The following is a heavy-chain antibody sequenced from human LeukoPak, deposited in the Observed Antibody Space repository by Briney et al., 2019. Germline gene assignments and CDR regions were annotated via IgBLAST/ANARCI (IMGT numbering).Heavy chain of an antibody. CDR3: AKDLDYDFWSGYDY. CDR1: GFTFSSYA. V-gene: IGHV3-23*01. Sequence: PGGSLRLSCAASGFTFSSYAMSWVRQAPGKGLEWVSAISGSGGSTYYADSVKGRSTISRDNSKNTLYLQMNSLRAEDTAVYYCAKDLDYDFWSGYDYWGQGTLVTVSS. D-gene: IGHD3-3*01. CDR2: ISGSGGST. J-gene: IGHJ4*02.